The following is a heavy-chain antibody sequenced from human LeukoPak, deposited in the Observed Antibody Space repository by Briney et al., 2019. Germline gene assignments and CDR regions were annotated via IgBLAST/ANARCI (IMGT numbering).Heavy chain of an antibody. D-gene: IGHD2-15*01. Sequence: GGSLKLSCAASGFTFSGSAVHWVRQASGKGLEWVGRIRSKANSYATAYAASVKGRFTISRDDSKNTSYLQMNSLKTEDTAVYYCTTIVVVVAATLKGFDIWGQGTMVTVSS. V-gene: IGHV3-73*01. CDR2: IRSKANSYAT. CDR3: TTIVVVVAATLKGFDI. CDR1: GFTFSGSA. J-gene: IGHJ3*02.